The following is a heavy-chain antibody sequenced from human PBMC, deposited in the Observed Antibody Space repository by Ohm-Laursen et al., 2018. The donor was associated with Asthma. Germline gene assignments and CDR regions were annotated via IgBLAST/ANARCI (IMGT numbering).Heavy chain of an antibody. D-gene: IGHD2-21*01. Sequence: ASVKVSCKPSGYSLSSNAISWVRQAPGQRPEWMGWIYIRNTNYAPKFRDRITLSTDTSTNTAYMDLRSLRSDDTAVYYCVRDVVDRFDFWGQGTLVTVSS. CDR1: GYSLSSNA. CDR2: IYIRNT. J-gene: IGHJ4*02. V-gene: IGHV1-18*04. CDR3: VRDVVDRFDF.